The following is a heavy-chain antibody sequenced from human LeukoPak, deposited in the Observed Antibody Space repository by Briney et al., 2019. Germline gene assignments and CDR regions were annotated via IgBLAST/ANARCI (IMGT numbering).Heavy chain of an antibody. D-gene: IGHD2-2*01. CDR1: RFTFSVYW. CDR3: ARERGVEPGRYDYGMDV. V-gene: IGHV3-7*01. Sequence: GGSLRLSCAASRFTFSVYWMSWARQAPGKGLEWVANIKQDGSEKYYVDSVKGRFTISRDNGKNSLYLQMNSLRAEDTAVYYCARERGVEPGRYDYGMDVWGQGTTVTVSS. CDR2: IKQDGSEK. J-gene: IGHJ6*02.